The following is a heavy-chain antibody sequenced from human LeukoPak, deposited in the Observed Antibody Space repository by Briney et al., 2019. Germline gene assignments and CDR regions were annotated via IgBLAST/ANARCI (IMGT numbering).Heavy chain of an antibody. D-gene: IGHD3-22*01. Sequence: SETLSLTCSVSGDSVSRSDSYWDWIRQPPGKGLERIGTIYYSGRTYYSPSLKSRVTMSVDPSNNQFSLNLRSVTAADTAVYYCGRRRYYDGSGYLEWGQGTLLSVSS. CDR2: IYYSGRT. J-gene: IGHJ1*01. V-gene: IGHV4-39*01. CDR3: GRRRYYDGSGYLE. CDR1: GDSVSRSDSY.